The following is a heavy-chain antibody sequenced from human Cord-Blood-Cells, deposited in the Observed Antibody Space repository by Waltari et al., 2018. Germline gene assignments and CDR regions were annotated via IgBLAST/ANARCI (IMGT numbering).Heavy chain of an antibody. CDR3: AREGSGSYYYYYYMDV. CDR1: GGSVSSGSYY. Sequence: QVQLQESGPGLVKPSETLSLTCTVSGGSVSSGSYYWSWIRQPPGKGLEWIGYIYYSGSTNYNPSLKSRVTISVDTSKNQFSLKLSSVTAADTAVYYCAREGSGSYYYYYYMDVWGKGTTVTVSS. V-gene: IGHV4-61*01. J-gene: IGHJ6*03. D-gene: IGHD3-10*01. CDR2: IYYSGST.